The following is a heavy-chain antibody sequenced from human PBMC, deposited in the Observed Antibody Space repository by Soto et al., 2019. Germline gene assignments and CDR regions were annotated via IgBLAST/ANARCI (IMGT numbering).Heavy chain of an antibody. D-gene: IGHD3-3*01. CDR2: ISSSSSTI. CDR1: GFTLSSCS. CDR3: ARIIWSGYYGSDY. J-gene: IGHJ4*02. Sequence: VQLVESGGGLVQPGGSLRLSCAASGFTLSSCSMNWVRQAPGKGLEWVSYISSSSSTIYYADSVKGRFTISRDNAKNSLYLQMNCLRDEDTAVYYCARIIWSGYYGSDYWGQGTLATVSS. V-gene: IGHV3-48*02.